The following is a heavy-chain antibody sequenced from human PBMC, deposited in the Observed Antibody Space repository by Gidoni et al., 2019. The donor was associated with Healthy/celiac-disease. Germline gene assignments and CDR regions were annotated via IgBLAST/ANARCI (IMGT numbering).Heavy chain of an antibody. Sequence: EVQLVESGGGLVKPGGALRRSCAASGFTFSSYSMIWVRQAPWKGLEWVSSISSSGSTIYYADSVKGRFTISRDNAKNSLYLQMNSLRAEDTAVYYCAKIFGVVPRFDYWGQGTLVTVSS. CDR3: AKIFGVVPRFDY. V-gene: IGHV3-21*01. J-gene: IGHJ4*02. CDR1: GFTFSSYS. D-gene: IGHD3-3*01. CDR2: ISSSGSTI.